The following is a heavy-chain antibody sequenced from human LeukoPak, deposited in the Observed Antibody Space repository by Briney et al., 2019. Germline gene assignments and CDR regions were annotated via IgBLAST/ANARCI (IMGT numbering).Heavy chain of an antibody. D-gene: IGHD5-24*01. J-gene: IGHJ4*02. CDR2: IYTSGST. CDR3: ARTPRWLPVQYYFDY. V-gene: IGHV4-4*07. Sequence: SETLSLTCTVSGGSITSYYWSWIRQPAGKGLEWIGRIYTSGSTKYNPSLKSRVTMSVDTSKNQFSLRLSSVTAADTAVYYCARTPRWLPVQYYFDYWGQGTLVTVSS. CDR1: GGSITSYY.